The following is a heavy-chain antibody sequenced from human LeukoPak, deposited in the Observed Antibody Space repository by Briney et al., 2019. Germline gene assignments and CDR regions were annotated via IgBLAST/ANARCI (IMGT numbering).Heavy chain of an antibody. CDR2: IRSSGDST. D-gene: IGHD2-21*01. CDR3: AKLVHINSQGIGY. CDR1: GFSFSSYT. V-gene: IGHV3-23*01. J-gene: IGHJ4*02. Sequence: PGGSLRLSCAASGFSFSSYTMSWVRQAPGKGLEWVSGIRSSGDSTYYADSVKGRFTISRDNSKNTLYLQMNSLRAEDTAIYYCAKLVHINSQGIGYWGQGTLVTVSS.